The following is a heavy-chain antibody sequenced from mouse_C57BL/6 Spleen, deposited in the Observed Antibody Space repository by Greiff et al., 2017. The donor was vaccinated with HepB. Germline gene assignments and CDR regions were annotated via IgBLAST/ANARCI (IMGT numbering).Heavy chain of an antibody. CDR1: GFTFSSYA. D-gene: IGHD1-1*01. J-gene: IGHJ1*03. CDR3: ARDEFITTTDWYFDV. CDR2: ISDGGSYT. Sequence: DVTLVESGGGLVKPGGSLKLSCAASGFTFSSYAMSWVRQTPEKRLEWVATISDGGSYTYYPDNVKGRFTISRDNAKNNLYLQMSHLKSEDTAMYYWARDEFITTTDWYFDVWGTGTTVTVSS. V-gene: IGHV5-4*03.